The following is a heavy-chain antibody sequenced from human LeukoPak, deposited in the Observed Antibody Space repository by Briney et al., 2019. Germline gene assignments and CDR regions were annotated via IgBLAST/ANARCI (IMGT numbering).Heavy chain of an antibody. CDR2: IDKKDKGYATAT. J-gene: IGHJ5*02. D-gene: IGHD1-26*01. CDR3: TRDSGTYNWFDP. Sequence: GGSLRLSCAASGFTFSGSAIHWVRQSSGKGLEWVGQIDKKDKGYATATAYAASVKGRFTISRDDSINTAYLQMQSLKTEDTALYYCTRDSGTYNWFDPWGQGTLVTVSS. CDR1: GFTFSGSA. V-gene: IGHV3-73*01.